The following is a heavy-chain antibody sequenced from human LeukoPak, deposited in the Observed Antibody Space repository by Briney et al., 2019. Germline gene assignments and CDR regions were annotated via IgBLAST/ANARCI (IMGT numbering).Heavy chain of an antibody. D-gene: IGHD1-26*01. CDR2: ISYDGSNK. J-gene: IGHJ4*02. CDR1: GFTFSSYA. Sequence: GGSLRLSCAASGFTFSSYAMHWVRQAPGKGLEWVAVISYDGSNKYYADSVKGRFTISRDNSKNTLYLQMNSLRAEDTAVYYCARERLLEALDYWGQGTLVTVSS. V-gene: IGHV3-30-3*01. CDR3: ARERLLEALDY.